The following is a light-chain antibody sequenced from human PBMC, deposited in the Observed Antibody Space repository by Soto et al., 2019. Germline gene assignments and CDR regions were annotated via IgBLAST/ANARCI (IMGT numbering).Light chain of an antibody. CDR2: AAS. Sequence: EIVLTQSPGTLSLSPGERATLSCRASQTIASGYVAWYQQKPGQAPRLLIYAASSRATGIADRFRGSGSGIDFTLTISRLEPEDFAVYYCHQYGSSAWTFGQGTKVDIK. V-gene: IGKV3-20*01. CDR1: QTIASGY. J-gene: IGKJ1*01. CDR3: HQYGSSAWT.